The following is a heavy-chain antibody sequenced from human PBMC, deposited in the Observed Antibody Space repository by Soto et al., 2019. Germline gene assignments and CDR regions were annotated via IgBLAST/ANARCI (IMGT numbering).Heavy chain of an antibody. CDR3: ARDYSGGLDYGDYRNPFDY. J-gene: IGHJ4*02. D-gene: IGHD4-17*01. V-gene: IGHV1-18*01. CDR2: ISAYNGNT. Sequence: ASVKVSCKASGYTFTSYGISWVRQAPGQGLEWMGWISAYNGNTNYAQKLQGRVTMTTDTSTSTAYMELRSLRSDDTAVYYCARDYSGGLDYGDYRNPFDYWGQGTLVTVSS. CDR1: GYTFTSYG.